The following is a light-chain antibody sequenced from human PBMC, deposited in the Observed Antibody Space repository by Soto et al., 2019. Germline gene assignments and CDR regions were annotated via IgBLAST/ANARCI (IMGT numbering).Light chain of an antibody. CDR1: QGIRDD. V-gene: IGKV1-6*01. CDR2: AAS. CDR3: LQDYDYPLT. Sequence: AIQVTQSPSSLSASVGDRVTITCRASQGIRDDLGWYQQKPGKPPKLLIYAASSLQSGVPSRFSGSGSGTDFTLTISSLQPEDFATYYCLQDYDYPLTFGGGTKVEIK. J-gene: IGKJ4*01.